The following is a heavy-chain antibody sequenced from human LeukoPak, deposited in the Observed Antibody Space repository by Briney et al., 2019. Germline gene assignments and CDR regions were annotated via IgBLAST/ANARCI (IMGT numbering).Heavy chain of an antibody. Sequence: PGGSLRLSCAASGFTFSSYAMSWVRQAPGKGLEWVSAISGSGGSTYYADSVKGRFTISRDNSKNTLYLQMNSLRAEDTAVYYCAKDLWGSSGSRPPPLGYYFDYWGQGTLVTVSS. CDR1: GFTFSSYA. CDR2: ISGSGGST. V-gene: IGHV3-23*01. D-gene: IGHD3-22*01. CDR3: AKDLWGSSGSRPPPLGYYFDY. J-gene: IGHJ4*02.